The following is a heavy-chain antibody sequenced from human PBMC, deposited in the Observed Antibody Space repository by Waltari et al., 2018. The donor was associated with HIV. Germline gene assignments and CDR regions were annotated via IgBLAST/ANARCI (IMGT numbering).Heavy chain of an antibody. CDR2: IDHSGST. V-gene: IGHV4-34*02. D-gene: IGHD3-3*01. Sequence: VQLQLWGTGLLMPSEPLSVTCAVYGGSFTAYSWTWIRPSTGNGLEWIGEIDHSGSTNYNPSLKSRVNISVDASKNQFSLKLTSVTAADTGLYYCARGPHTSIFGVVKYFQPWGQGTLVIVSS. CDR1: GGSFTAYS. CDR3: ARGPHTSIFGVVKYFQP. J-gene: IGHJ1*01.